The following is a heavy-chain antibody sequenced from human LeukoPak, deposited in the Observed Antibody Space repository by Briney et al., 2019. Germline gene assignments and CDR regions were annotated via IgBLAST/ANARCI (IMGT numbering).Heavy chain of an antibody. V-gene: IGHV4-4*07. D-gene: IGHD3-3*01. CDR1: GGSISSYY. J-gene: IGHJ6*03. Sequence: PSETLSLTCTVSGGSISSYYWSWIRQPAGKGLEWIGRIYTSGSTNCNPSLKSRVTMSVDTSKNQFSLKLSSVTAADTAVYYCARGPYYDFWSGPPPYYYYMDVWGKGTTVTVSS. CDR2: IYTSGST. CDR3: ARGPYYDFWSGPPPYYYYMDV.